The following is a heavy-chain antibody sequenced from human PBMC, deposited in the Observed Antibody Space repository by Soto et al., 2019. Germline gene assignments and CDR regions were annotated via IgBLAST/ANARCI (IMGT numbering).Heavy chain of an antibody. D-gene: IGHD6-19*01. CDR1: GFTFSDHY. V-gene: IGHV3-72*01. CDR3: VRVTVVAVAGKNYFGMDV. CDR2: SKDRPNSYTT. Sequence: GGSLRLSCAASGFTFSDHYMDWVRQAPGKGLEWVGRSKDRPNSYTTEYAASVKGRFTISRDDSKNSLYLQMNSLKAEDTAVYYCVRVTVVAVAGKNYFGMDVWGQGTTVTVSS. J-gene: IGHJ6*02.